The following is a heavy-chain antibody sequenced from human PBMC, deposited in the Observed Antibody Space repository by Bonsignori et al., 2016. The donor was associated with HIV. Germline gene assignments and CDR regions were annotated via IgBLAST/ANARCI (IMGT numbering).Heavy chain of an antibody. CDR2: ISSSGSTI. CDR1: GFTFSSYE. Sequence: GSLRLSCAASGFTFSSYEMNWVRQAPGKGLEWVSYISSSGSTIYYADSVKGRFTISRDNAKNSLYLQMNSLRAEDTAVYYCARGLPWGYDILTGPMGYFDYWGQGTLVTVSS. D-gene: IGHD3-9*01. J-gene: IGHJ4*02. V-gene: IGHV3-48*03. CDR3: ARGLPWGYDILTGPMGYFDY.